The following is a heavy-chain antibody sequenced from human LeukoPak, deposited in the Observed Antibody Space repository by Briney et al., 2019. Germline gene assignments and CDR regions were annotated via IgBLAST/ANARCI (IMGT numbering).Heavy chain of an antibody. J-gene: IGHJ3*02. CDR1: GGSISSYY. Sequence: PSETLSLTCTVSGGSISSYYWSWIRQPPGKGLEWIGYIYYSGSTNYNPSLKSRVTMSVGTSKNQFSLKLSSVTAADTAVYCCARVRRQWLVRGAFDIWGQGTMVTVSS. V-gene: IGHV4-59*12. CDR2: IYYSGST. D-gene: IGHD6-19*01. CDR3: ARVRRQWLVRGAFDI.